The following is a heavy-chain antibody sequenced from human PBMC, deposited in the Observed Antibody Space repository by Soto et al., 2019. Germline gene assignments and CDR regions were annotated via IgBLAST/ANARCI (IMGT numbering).Heavy chain of an antibody. J-gene: IGHJ6*02. CDR1: GDSISSTGFY. V-gene: IGHV4-31*03. Sequence: PSETLSLTCSVSGDSISSTGFYWSWIRQHPGKALEWIGSIHYTGRTAYNPSLKSRLAISLDASKNQFSLSLSSVTSADTAVYYCARDHRSLGDYYGLDVWGQGTTVTVSS. D-gene: IGHD3-10*01. CDR2: IHYTGRT. CDR3: ARDHRSLGDYYGLDV.